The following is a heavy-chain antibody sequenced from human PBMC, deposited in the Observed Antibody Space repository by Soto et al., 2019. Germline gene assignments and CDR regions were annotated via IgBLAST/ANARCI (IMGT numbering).Heavy chain of an antibody. CDR1: GDSISSGGYS. V-gene: IGHV4-61*08. CDR2: IYYSGST. J-gene: IGHJ4*02. CDR3: ARDKITGLFDY. Sequence: PSETLSLACAVSGDSISSGGYSWSWIRQPPGKGLEWIGYIYYSGSTNYNPSLKSRVTISVDTSKNQFSLKLTSVTAADTAVYYCARDKITGLFDYWGQGTLVPVSS. D-gene: IGHD2-8*02.